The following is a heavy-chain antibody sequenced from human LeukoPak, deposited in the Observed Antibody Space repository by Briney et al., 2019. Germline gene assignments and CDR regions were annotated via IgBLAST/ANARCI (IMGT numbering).Heavy chain of an antibody. D-gene: IGHD3-3*01. CDR1: GGSFIGYY. Sequence: PSETLSLTCAVYGGSFIGYYWSWIRQPPGKGLEWIGEINHSGSTNYNPSLKSRVTISVDTSKNQFSLKLSSVTAADTAVYYCARLRELRFLEWFPRDYFDYWGQGTLVTVSS. CDR3: ARLRELRFLEWFPRDYFDY. V-gene: IGHV4-34*01. CDR2: INHSGST. J-gene: IGHJ4*02.